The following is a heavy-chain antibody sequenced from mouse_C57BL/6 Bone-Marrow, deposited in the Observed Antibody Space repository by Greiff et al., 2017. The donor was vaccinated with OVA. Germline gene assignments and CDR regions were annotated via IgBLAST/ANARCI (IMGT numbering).Heavy chain of an antibody. D-gene: IGHD1-1*01. J-gene: IGHJ2*01. CDR3: SSGTTGVEGY. CDR2: IDPEDGET. Sequence: EVQLQESGAELVKPGASVKLSCTASGFNIKDDYMHWVKQRTEQGLEWIGWIDPEDGETKYAPKFQGKATITADTSSNTAYLQLSSLTSEDTAVYYCSSGTTGVEGYWGQGTTLTVSS. CDR1: GFNIKDDY. V-gene: IGHV14-2*01.